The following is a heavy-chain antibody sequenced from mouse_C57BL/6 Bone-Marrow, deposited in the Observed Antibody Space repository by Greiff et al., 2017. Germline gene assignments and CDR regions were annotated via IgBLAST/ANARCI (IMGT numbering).Heavy chain of an antibody. CDR1: GYTFTDYN. D-gene: IGHD1-1*01. CDR2: INPNNGGT. J-gene: IGHJ4*01. V-gene: IGHV1-18*01. Sequence: EVQLVESGPELVKPGASVKIPCKASGYTFTDYNMDWVKQSHGKSLEWIGDINPNNGGTIYNQKFKGKATLTVDKSSSTAYMELRSLTSEDTAVYYCARQNPPITSYAMDYWGQGTSVTVSS. CDR3: ARQNPPITSYAMDY.